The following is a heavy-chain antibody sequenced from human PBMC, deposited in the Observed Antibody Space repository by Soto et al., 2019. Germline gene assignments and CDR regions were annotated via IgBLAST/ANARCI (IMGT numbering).Heavy chain of an antibody. J-gene: IGHJ5*02. CDR2: IYYSGST. V-gene: IGHV4-31*11. D-gene: IGHD3-10*01. Sequence: SETLSLTCAVSGGSISSGGYYWSWIRQHPGKGLEWIGYIYYSGSTYYNPSLKSRVTISVDTSKNQFSLKLSSVTAADTAVYYCARQYYYGSGSYSWGWFDPWGQGTLVTVSS. CDR1: GGSISSGGYY. CDR3: ARQYYYGSGSYSWGWFDP.